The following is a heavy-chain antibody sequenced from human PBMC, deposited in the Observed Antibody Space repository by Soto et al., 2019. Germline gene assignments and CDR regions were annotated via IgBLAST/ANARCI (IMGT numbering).Heavy chain of an antibody. D-gene: IGHD3-16*01. Sequence: GASVKVSCKASGYTFTSYGISWLRQAPGQGLEWMGWISAYNGNTNYAQKLQGRVTMTTDTSTSTAYMELRSLRSDDTAVYYCARDLWGDAYYYYGMDVWGQGTTVTVSS. J-gene: IGHJ6*02. CDR1: GYTFTSYG. CDR2: ISAYNGNT. CDR3: ARDLWGDAYYYYGMDV. V-gene: IGHV1-18*04.